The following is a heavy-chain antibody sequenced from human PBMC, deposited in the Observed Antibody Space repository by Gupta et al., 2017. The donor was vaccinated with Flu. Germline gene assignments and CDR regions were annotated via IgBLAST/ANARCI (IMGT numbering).Heavy chain of an antibody. V-gene: IGHV3-15*01. CDR2: IKSKTDGGTT. CDR3: TTDSSSFLNAY. J-gene: IGHJ4*02. Sequence: EVQLVESGGGLVKPGGSLRLSCAASGFTFSNAWMSWVRQAPGKGLEWVGRIKSKTDGGTTDYAAPVKGRFTIARDDSKNTLYLQMNSLKTEDTAVYYGTTDSSSFLNAYGGQGTLVTVSS. CDR1: GFTFSNAW. D-gene: IGHD6-6*01.